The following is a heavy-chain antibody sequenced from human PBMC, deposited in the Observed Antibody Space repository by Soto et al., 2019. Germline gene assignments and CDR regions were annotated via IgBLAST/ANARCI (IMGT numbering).Heavy chain of an antibody. J-gene: IGHJ6*03. CDR1: GGSISSSSYY. D-gene: IGHD3-9*01. V-gene: IGHV4-39*01. CDR3: ARLQGLDILTVNYYMDV. Sequence: SETLSLTCTVSGGSISSSSYYWGWIRQPPGKGLEWIGSIYYSGSTYHNPSLKSRVTISVDTSKNQFSLKLSSVTAADTAVYYCARLQGLDILTVNYYMDVWGKGTTVTVSS. CDR2: IYYSGST.